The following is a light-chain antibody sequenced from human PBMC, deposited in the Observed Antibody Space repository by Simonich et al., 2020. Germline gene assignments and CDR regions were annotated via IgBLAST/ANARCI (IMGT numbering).Light chain of an antibody. CDR1: QGISRS. CDR3: QQYNSYYT. J-gene: IGKJ2*01. Sequence: DIQLTQSPSFLSASVGDRVTLTFRASQGISRSLAWYQQKPGKAPKLLIYAASTLQSGVPSRFSGSGSGTEFTLTISSLQPDDFATYYCQQYNSYYTFGQGTKLEIK. V-gene: IGKV1-9*01. CDR2: AAS.